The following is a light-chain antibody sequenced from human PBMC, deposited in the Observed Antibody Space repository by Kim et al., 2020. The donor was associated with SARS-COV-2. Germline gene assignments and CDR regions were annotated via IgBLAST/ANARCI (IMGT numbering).Light chain of an antibody. CDR3: QAWDSGTHNYV. CDR2: QGN. CDR1: KLGDKY. Sequence: SYELTQPPSVSVSPGQTASIACSGYKLGDKYVSWYQQKPGQSPVVVIYQGNQRPSGIPERFSGSNSGNTATLTISGTQAVDEADYYCQAWDSGTHNYVFGAGTKVTVL. V-gene: IGLV3-1*01. J-gene: IGLJ1*01.